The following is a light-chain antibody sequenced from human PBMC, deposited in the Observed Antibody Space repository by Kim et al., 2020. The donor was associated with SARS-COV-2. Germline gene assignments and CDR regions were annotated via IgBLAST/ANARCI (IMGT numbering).Light chain of an antibody. V-gene: IGKV1-39*01. CDR2: AAS. CDR1: QSISSY. CDR3: QQSYSTPPT. Sequence: DIQMTQSPSSLSPSVGDRVTITCRASQSISSYLNWYQQKPGKAPKLLIYAASSLQSGVPSRFSGSGSGTDFTLTISSLQPEDFATYYCQQSYSTPPTFGGGTKVEIK. J-gene: IGKJ4*01.